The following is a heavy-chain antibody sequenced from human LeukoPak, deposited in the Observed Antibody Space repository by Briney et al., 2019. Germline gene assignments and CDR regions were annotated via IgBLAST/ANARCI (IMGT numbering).Heavy chain of an antibody. D-gene: IGHD3-10*01. CDR3: AKGIWFGTYANDY. Sequence: GGSLRLPCAASGFTFSSYGMSWVRQAPGKGLEWVSVISGSGGAAYYADSVKGRFTISRDNSKNTLYLQMNSLRAEDTAVYYCAKGIWFGTYANDYWGQGTLVTVSS. CDR2: ISGSGGAA. V-gene: IGHV3-23*01. J-gene: IGHJ4*02. CDR1: GFTFSSYG.